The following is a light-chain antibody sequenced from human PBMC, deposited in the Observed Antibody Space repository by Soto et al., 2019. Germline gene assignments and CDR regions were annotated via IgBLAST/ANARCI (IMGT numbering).Light chain of an antibody. CDR2: DAS. Sequence: EIVLTQSPATLSLSPGERATLSCRASQSVSSYLAWYQQKPGQVPRLLIYDASNRATGIPARFSGSGSGTDFTLPISSLEPEDFSAYYCSERSTWPGTFRQGTKVEIK. J-gene: IGKJ1*01. CDR3: SERSTWPGT. V-gene: IGKV3-11*01. CDR1: QSVSSY.